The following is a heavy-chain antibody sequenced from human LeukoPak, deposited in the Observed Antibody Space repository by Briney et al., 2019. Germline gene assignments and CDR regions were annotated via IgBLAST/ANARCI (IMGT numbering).Heavy chain of an antibody. J-gene: IGHJ4*02. CDR3: ATARWDSSGYRYYFDY. D-gene: IGHD3-22*01. CDR1: GYTFTSYD. Sequence: ASVTVSFKASGYTFTSYDINWVRQATGQGLEWMGWMNPNSGNTGYAQKFQGRVTMTRNTSISTAYMELSSLRSEDTAVYYCATARWDSSGYRYYFDYWGQGTLVTVSS. CDR2: MNPNSGNT. V-gene: IGHV1-8*01.